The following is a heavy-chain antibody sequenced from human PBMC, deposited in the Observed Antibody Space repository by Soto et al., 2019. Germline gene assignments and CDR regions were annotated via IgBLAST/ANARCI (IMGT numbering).Heavy chain of an antibody. J-gene: IGHJ4*02. Sequence: GGSMRLSCAASGFTFSSYGMHWVRQAPGKGLEWVAVIWYDGSNKYYADSVKGRFTISRDNSKNTLYLQMNSLRAEDTAVYYCARDYYGSGSYDYWGQGTLVTVSS. D-gene: IGHD3-10*01. V-gene: IGHV3-33*01. CDR2: IWYDGSNK. CDR3: ARDYYGSGSYDY. CDR1: GFTFSSYG.